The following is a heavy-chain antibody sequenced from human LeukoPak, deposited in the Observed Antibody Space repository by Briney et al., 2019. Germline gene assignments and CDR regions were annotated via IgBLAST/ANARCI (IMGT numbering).Heavy chain of an antibody. CDR1: GGSISSGSYY. CDR3: ARDPNGYSYGYHNWFDP. J-gene: IGHJ5*02. D-gene: IGHD5-18*01. CDR2: IYTSGST. V-gene: IGHV4-61*02. Sequence: SETLSLTCTVSGGSISSGSYYWSWIRQPAGKGLEWIGRIYTSGSTNYNPSLKSRVTISVDASKNQFSLKLSSVTAADTAVYYCARDPNGYSYGYHNWFDPWGQGTLVTVSS.